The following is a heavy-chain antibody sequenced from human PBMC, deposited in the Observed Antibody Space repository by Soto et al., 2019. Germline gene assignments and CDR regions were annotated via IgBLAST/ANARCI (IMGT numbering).Heavy chain of an antibody. D-gene: IGHD3-10*02. CDR3: AKEWASITMCCGPLGV. J-gene: IGHJ4*02. V-gene: IGHV3-23*01. Sequence: GGSLRLSCAASGFPFSIYAMSWVRQAPGKGLEWVSAISGSGGSTYYADSVKGRFTISRDNSKNTLYLQMNSLRAEDTAVYYCAKEWASITMCCGPLGVWCQGHXVTVSS. CDR2: ISGSGGST. CDR1: GFPFSIYA.